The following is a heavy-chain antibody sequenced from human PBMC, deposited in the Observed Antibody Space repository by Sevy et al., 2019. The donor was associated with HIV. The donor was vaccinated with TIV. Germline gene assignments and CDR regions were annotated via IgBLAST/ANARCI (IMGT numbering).Heavy chain of an antibody. Sequence: GGSLRLSCAASGFTFSSYAMSWVRQAPGKGLEWVSAISGSGGSTYYADSVKGRFTISRDNSKNTLYLQMNSLGAEDTAVYYCAKPISGVYCSSTSCYGGAFDYWGQGTLVTVSS. D-gene: IGHD2-2*01. CDR2: ISGSGGST. V-gene: IGHV3-23*01. CDR3: AKPISGVYCSSTSCYGGAFDY. J-gene: IGHJ4*02. CDR1: GFTFSSYA.